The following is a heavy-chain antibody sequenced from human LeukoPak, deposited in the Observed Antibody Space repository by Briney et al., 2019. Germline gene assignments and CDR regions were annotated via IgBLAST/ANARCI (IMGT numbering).Heavy chain of an antibody. V-gene: IGHV1-2*02. D-gene: IGHD3-22*01. J-gene: IGHJ4*02. Sequence: ASVKVSCKASGYTLTDYYIHWVRQAPGQGLEWMGWINPNSGGTNYAQKFQGRVTMTRDTSISTAYMELSRLRSDDTAVYYCARDYDSSGYFDYWGQGTLVTVSS. CDR2: INPNSGGT. CDR1: GYTLTDYY. CDR3: ARDYDSSGYFDY.